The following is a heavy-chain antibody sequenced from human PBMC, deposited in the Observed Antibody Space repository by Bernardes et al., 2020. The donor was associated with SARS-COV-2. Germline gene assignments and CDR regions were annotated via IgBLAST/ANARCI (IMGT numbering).Heavy chain of an antibody. J-gene: IGHJ4*02. D-gene: IGHD2-8*01. V-gene: IGHV3-7*01. CDR3: ARDLGSDTVLMPAALPGDC. CDR2: IKQDGNEK. Sequence: GYLSLSCAASGFTFSSYWMTWVRQAPGKGREWVANIKQDGNEKYYVDSVKGRFTISRDNAKNSLYLQMDSLRAEDTAVYYCARDLGSDTVLMPAALPGDCWGQGTRVTVSS. CDR1: GFTFSSYW.